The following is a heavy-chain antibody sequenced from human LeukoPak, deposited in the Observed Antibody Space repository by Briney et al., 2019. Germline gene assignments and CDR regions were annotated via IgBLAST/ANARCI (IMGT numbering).Heavy chain of an antibody. CDR3: ARDRVAAAGYNDAFDI. J-gene: IGHJ3*02. Sequence: PSETLSLTCTVSGGSISSNYWSWIRQPPGKGLEWIGYISYSGGTNYNPSLKSRVTISVDTSKNQFSLKLSSVTAADTAVYYCARDRVAAAGYNDAFDIWGQGTMVTVSS. D-gene: IGHD6-13*01. CDR1: GGSISSNY. CDR2: ISYSGGT. V-gene: IGHV4-59*12.